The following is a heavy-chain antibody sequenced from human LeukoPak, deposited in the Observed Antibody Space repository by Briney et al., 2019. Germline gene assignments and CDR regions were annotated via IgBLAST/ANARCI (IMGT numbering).Heavy chain of an antibody. CDR1: GGSISSYY. D-gene: IGHD6-6*01. CDR3: ARHMSSSDTLDY. Sequence: SETLPLTCTVSGGSISSYYWSWIRQPPGKGLEWIGYIYTSGSTNYNPSLKSRVTISVDTSKNQFSLKLSSVTAADTAVYYCARHMSSSDTLDYWGQGTLVTVSS. J-gene: IGHJ4*02. CDR2: IYTSGST. V-gene: IGHV4-4*09.